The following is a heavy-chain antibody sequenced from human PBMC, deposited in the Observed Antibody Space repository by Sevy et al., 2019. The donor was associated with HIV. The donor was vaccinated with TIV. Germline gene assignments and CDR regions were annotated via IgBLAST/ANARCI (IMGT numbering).Heavy chain of an antibody. J-gene: IGHJ6*02. CDR1: GFTFSSYA. CDR2: IRGSGGST. V-gene: IGHV3-23*01. Sequence: GGSLRLSCAASGFTFSSYAMSWVRQAPGKGLEWVSTIRGSGGSTYYADSVKGRFTISRDNSKNTLYLQMNSLRAEDXXXXXXXXXXXXXXXXXXXYYGMDVWGQGTTVTVSS. CDR3: XXXXXXXXXXXXXYYGMDV.